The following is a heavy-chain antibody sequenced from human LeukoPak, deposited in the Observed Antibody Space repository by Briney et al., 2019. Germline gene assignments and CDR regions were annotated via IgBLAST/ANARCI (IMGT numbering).Heavy chain of an antibody. V-gene: IGHV3-7*03. Sequence: GGSLRLSCAASGFALSSHWMTWVRQVPGRGPEWVANVNRDGSETYYLDSVKGRFTISKDNAKNSLHLQMISLRAEDTALYHCARNNGMDVWGQGTTVIVSS. J-gene: IGHJ6*02. CDR1: GFALSSHW. CDR2: VNRDGSET. CDR3: ARNNGMDV.